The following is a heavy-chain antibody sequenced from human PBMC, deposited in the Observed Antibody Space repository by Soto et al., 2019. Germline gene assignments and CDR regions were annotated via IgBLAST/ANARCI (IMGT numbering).Heavy chain of an antibody. CDR2: IYPGDSDT. CDR3: ALNSYDSSGYCYLDH. Sequence: GESLKISCKGSGYNFASYWIGWVRQMPGKGLEWMGIIYPGDSDTTYSPSFQGQVTISADKSITTAYLQWSSLKASDTAMYYCALNSYDSSGYCYLDHWDQGTLVTVSS. D-gene: IGHD3-22*01. CDR1: GYNFASYW. V-gene: IGHV5-51*01. J-gene: IGHJ4*02.